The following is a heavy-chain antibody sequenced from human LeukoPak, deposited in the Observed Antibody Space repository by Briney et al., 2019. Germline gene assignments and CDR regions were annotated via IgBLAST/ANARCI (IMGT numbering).Heavy chain of an antibody. Sequence: SETLSLTCTVSGGSISSGSYYWSWIRQPAGKGLEWIGRIYTSGSTNYNPSLKSRVTISVDTSKNQFSLKLSSVTAADTAVYYCARAGGSSSYYYYYYMDVWGKGTTVTVSS. J-gene: IGHJ6*03. D-gene: IGHD6-6*01. CDR3: ARAGGSSSYYYYYYMDV. CDR1: GGSISSGSYY. CDR2: IYTSGST. V-gene: IGHV4-61*02.